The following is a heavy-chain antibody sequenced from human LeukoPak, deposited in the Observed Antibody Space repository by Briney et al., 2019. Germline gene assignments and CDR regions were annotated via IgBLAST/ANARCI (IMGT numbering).Heavy chain of an antibody. D-gene: IGHD3-10*01. CDR2: INHSGST. Sequence: PSETLSLTCAVYGGSFSGYYWSWIRQPPGKGLEWIGEINHSGSTNYNPSLKSRVTISVDTSKNQFSLKVNSVTAADTAVYYCARFVVRPLPRFDYWGQGTLVTVSS. V-gene: IGHV4-34*01. J-gene: IGHJ4*02. CDR3: ARFVVRPLPRFDY. CDR1: GGSFSGYY.